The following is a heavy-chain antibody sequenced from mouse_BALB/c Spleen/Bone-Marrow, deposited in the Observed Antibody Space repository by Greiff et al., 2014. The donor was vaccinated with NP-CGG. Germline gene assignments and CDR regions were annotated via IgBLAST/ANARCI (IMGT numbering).Heavy chain of an antibody. V-gene: IGHV4-1*02. CDR3: ATNGYYGWIAY. CDR2: INPDSSTI. J-gene: IGHJ3*01. CDR1: GFDFSRYW. Sequence: EVQVVESEGGLVQPGGSLKLSCAASGFDFSRYWMTWVRQAPGKGLEWIGEINPDSSTINYTPSLKDKFIISRDNAQNTLYLQMSKVRSEDTALYYCATNGYYGWIAYWGQGTLVTVSA. D-gene: IGHD2-3*01.